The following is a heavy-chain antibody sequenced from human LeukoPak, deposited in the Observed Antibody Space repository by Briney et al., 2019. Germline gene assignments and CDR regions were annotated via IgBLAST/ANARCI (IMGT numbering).Heavy chain of an antibody. V-gene: IGHV1-2*02. Sequence: ASVKVSCKASGYTFTGYYMHWVRQAPGQRLEWMGWINPNSGGTNYAQKFQGRVTMTRDTSISTAYMELSRLRSDDTAVHYCARGGPAASGSYFLYYFDYWGQGTLVTVSS. CDR3: ARGGPAASGSYFLYYFDY. J-gene: IGHJ4*02. CDR1: GYTFTGYY. CDR2: INPNSGGT. D-gene: IGHD1-26*01.